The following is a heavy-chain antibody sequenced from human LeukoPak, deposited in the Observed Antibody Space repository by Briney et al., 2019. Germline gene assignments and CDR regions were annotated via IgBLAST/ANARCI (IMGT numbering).Heavy chain of an antibody. CDR3: AGTRDNYYDSSGTLDY. CDR1: GFTVSSNY. J-gene: IGHJ4*02. V-gene: IGHV3-53*01. D-gene: IGHD3-22*01. Sequence: PGGSLRLSCAASGFTVSSNYMSWVRQAPGKGLEWVSVIYSGGSTYYADSVKGRFTISRDNSKNTLYLQMNSLRAEDTAVYYCAGTRDNYYDSSGTLDYWGQGTLVTVSS. CDR2: IYSGGST.